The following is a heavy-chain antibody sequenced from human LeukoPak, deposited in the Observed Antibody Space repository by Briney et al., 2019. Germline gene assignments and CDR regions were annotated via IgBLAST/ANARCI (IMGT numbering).Heavy chain of an antibody. CDR2: ISAYNGNT. J-gene: IGHJ5*02. D-gene: IGHD2-15*01. V-gene: IGHV1-18*01. Sequence: GASVKVSCKASGYTFTSYGISWVRQAPGQGLEWMGWISAYNGNTNYAQKLQGRVTMTTDTSTSTAYMELRSLRSDDTAVYYCARASLGYCSGGSCCISPWGQGTLVTVSS. CDR1: GYTFTSYG. CDR3: ARASLGYCSGGSCCISP.